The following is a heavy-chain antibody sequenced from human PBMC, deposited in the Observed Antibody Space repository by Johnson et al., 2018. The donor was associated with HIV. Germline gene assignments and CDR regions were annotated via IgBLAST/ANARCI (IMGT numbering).Heavy chain of an antibody. CDR3: AKSPGKDHGGNSGGIDI. J-gene: IGHJ3*02. V-gene: IGHV3-23*04. Sequence: VQLVESGGGVVQPGRSLRLSCAASRFTFSTYGMHWVRQAPGKGLEWVSAISGSGDSAYYADSVKGRFTISRDNSKNTMYLQMNSLRAEDTAVYYCAKSPGKDHGGNSGGIDIWGQGTMVTVSA. CDR1: RFTFSTYG. CDR2: ISGSGDSA. D-gene: IGHD4-23*01.